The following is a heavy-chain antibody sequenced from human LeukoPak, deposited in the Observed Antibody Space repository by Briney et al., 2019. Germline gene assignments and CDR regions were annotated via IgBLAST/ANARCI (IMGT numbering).Heavy chain of an antibody. CDR2: ISAYNGNT. J-gene: IGHJ5*02. Sequence: GASVKVSRKASGYTFTSYGISWVRQAPGQGLEWMGWISAYNGNTNYAQKLQGRVTMTTDTSTSTAYMELRSLRSDDTAVYYCARDPLGYCSGGSCPPRNWFDPWGQGTLVTVSS. V-gene: IGHV1-18*01. D-gene: IGHD2-15*01. CDR1: GYTFTSYG. CDR3: ARDPLGYCSGGSCPPRNWFDP.